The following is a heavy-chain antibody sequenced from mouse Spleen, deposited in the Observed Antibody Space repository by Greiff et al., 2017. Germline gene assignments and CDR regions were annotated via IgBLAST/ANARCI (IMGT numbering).Heavy chain of an antibody. V-gene: IGHV14-4*01. CDR3: TTRKLGLFAY. CDR1: GFNIKDDY. D-gene: IGHD3-1*01. Sequence: EVQLQQSGAELVRPGASVKLSCTASGFNIKDDYMHWVKQRPEQGLEWIGWIDPENGDTEYASKFQGKATITADTSSNTAYLQLSSLTSEDTAVYYCTTRKLGLFAYWGQGTLVTVSA. CDR2: IDPENGDT. J-gene: IGHJ3*01.